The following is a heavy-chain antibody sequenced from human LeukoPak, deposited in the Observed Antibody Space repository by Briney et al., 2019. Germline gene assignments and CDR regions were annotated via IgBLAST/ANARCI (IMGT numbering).Heavy chain of an antibody. CDR1: GYTFTIYY. CDR3: ARVGGRGDFDY. Sequence: ASVTLSFTASGYTFTIYYMHWVRQAPAPGQERVGIINISGGSSSNPQKFQGRGTMTRDTATSTVYMELSSLRSEDTAVYYCARVGGRGDFDYWGQGTLVTVSS. V-gene: IGHV1-46*01. J-gene: IGHJ4*02. D-gene: IGHD1-26*01. CDR2: INISGGSS.